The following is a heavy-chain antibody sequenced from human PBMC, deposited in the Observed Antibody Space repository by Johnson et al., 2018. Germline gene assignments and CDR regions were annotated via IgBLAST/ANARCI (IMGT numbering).Heavy chain of an antibody. CDR1: GFTFSNAW. CDR2: INSKTDGGTT. Sequence: EVQLLESGGGLVKPGGSXRLSCAASGFTFSNAWMNWVRQAPGKGLEWVGRINSKTDGGTTDYAAPVKGRFTISRDDSKNTLYLQMNSLKTEDTAVYYGARDLSFPQHWGQGTLVTVSS. V-gene: IGHV3-15*07. J-gene: IGHJ1*01. D-gene: IGHD1-26*01. CDR3: ARDLSFPQH.